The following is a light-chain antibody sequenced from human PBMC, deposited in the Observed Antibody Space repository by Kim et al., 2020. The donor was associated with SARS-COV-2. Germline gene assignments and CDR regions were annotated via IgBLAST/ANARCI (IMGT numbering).Light chain of an antibody. V-gene: IGLV6-57*02. J-gene: IGLJ3*02. CDR3: HSYDNDNHMV. Sequence: KAVPIPGPASSGSITANYGQWFHQRPGSAPPILIYEDNYRPSGVPDRFSASIDSSSNSASLTISGLKTEDEGDYYCHSYDNDNHMVFGGGTKVTVL. CDR2: EDN. CDR1: SGSITANY.